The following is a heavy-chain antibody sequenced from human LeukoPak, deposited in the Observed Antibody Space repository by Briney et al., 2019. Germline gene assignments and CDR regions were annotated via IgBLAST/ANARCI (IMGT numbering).Heavy chain of an antibody. J-gene: IGHJ4*02. CDR2: IYTSGST. CDR3: ARGGIAAPNLHDY. Sequence: SETLSLTCTVSGGSISSYYWSWIRQPPGKGLEWIGYIYTSGSTNYNPSLKSRVTISVDTSKNQFSLKLSSVTAADTAVYYCARGGIAAPNLHDYWGQGTLVTVSS. D-gene: IGHD6-13*01. CDR1: GGSISSYY. V-gene: IGHV4-4*09.